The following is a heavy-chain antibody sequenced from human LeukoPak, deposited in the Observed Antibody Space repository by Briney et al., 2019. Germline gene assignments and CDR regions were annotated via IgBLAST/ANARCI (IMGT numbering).Heavy chain of an antibody. Sequence: SETLSLTCAVYGGSFSNYYWSWIRQPPGKGLEWIGEINHSGRTNYNPSLKSRVTISVDTSKNQFSLKLSSVTAADTAVYYCARDPWPHYYGSGSYKGLYFDYWGQGTLVTVSS. CDR2: INHSGRT. D-gene: IGHD3-10*01. J-gene: IGHJ4*02. CDR1: GGSFSNYY. CDR3: ARDPWPHYYGSGSYKGLYFDY. V-gene: IGHV4-34*01.